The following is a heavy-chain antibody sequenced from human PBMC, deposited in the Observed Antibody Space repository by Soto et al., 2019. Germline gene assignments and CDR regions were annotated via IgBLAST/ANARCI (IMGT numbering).Heavy chain of an antibody. CDR1: GFTFSTYG. CDR3: AKSVYNWNDGFFDY. CDR2: ISYDGVNK. D-gene: IGHD1-1*01. Sequence: QVQLVESGGGVVQPGRSLRLSCAASGFTFSTYGMHWVRQAPGKGLEWVAVISYDGVNKYYADSVKGRFTISRDNSKNKLYLQMNSLRAEDTAVYYCAKSVYNWNDGFFDYWGQGTLVTVSS. V-gene: IGHV3-30*18. J-gene: IGHJ4*02.